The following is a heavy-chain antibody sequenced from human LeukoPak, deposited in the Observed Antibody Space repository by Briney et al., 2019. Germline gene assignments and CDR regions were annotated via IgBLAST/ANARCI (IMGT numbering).Heavy chain of an antibody. CDR2: ISGSGGST. Sequence: PGGSLRLSCAASGFTFTSYAMSWVRQAPGKGLEWVSVISGSGGSTYYVDSVKGRFTTSRDNSKNTLYLQMNRLRAEDMAVYYCAKESPHFDYWGQGTLVTVSS. CDR1: GFTFTSYA. CDR3: AKESPHFDY. V-gene: IGHV3-23*01. J-gene: IGHJ4*02.